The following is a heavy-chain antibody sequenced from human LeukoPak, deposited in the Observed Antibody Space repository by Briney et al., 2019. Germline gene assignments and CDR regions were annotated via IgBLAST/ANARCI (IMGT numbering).Heavy chain of an antibody. CDR1: GGSISSYY. D-gene: IGHD3-22*01. Sequence: PSETLSLTCTVSGGSISSYYWSWIRQPPGKGLEWIGYIYYSGSTNYNPSLKSRVTISVDTSKNQFSLKLSSVTAADTAVYYCARAPYYYDSSGYYNWFDPWGQGTLVAVSS. V-gene: IGHV4-59*08. CDR3: ARAPYYYDSSGYYNWFDP. J-gene: IGHJ5*02. CDR2: IYYSGST.